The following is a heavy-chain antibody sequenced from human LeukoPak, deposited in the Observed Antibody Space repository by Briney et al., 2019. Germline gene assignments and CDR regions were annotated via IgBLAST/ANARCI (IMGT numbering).Heavy chain of an antibody. CDR2: IIPIFGTA. Sequence: SVKVSCKASGGTFSSYAISWVRQAPGQGLEWMGGIIPIFGTANYAQKFQGRVTITADESTSTAYMELSSLRSEDTAVYYCASAWGPVVPANYYYYMDVWGKGTTVTVSS. V-gene: IGHV1-69*13. D-gene: IGHD2-2*01. CDR1: GGTFSSYA. J-gene: IGHJ6*03. CDR3: ASAWGPVVPANYYYYMDV.